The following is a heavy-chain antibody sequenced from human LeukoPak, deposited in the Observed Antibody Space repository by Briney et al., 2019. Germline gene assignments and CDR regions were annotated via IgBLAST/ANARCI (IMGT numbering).Heavy chain of an antibody. CDR1: GFTFSGSA. Sequence: GGSLRLSCAASGFTFSGSAMHCVRQASGKGLECFGRIRSKANSYATAYAASVKARFTISRDDSNNTAYLPMNSLKTADTAVYYCTTHLLCFGELEHYYYYMDVWGKGTTVTVSS. CDR3: TTHLLCFGELEHYYYYMDV. J-gene: IGHJ6*03. V-gene: IGHV3-73*01. D-gene: IGHD3-10*01. CDR2: IRSKANSYAT.